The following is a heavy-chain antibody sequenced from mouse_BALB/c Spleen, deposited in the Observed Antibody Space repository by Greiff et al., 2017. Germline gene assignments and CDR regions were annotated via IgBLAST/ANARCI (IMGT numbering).Heavy chain of an antibody. Sequence: QVQLKESGPQLVRPGASVKISCKASGYSFTSYWMHWVKQRPGQGLEWIGMIDPSDSETRLNQKFKDKATLTVDKSSSTAYMQLSSPTSEDSAVYYCAREGQQGYFDVWGAGTTVTVSS. V-gene: IGHV1S126*01. CDR1: GYSFTSYW. J-gene: IGHJ1*01. CDR3: AREGQQGYFDV. CDR2: IDPSDSET.